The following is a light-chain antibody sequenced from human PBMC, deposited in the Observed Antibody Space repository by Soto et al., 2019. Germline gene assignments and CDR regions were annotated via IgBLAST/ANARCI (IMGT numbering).Light chain of an antibody. V-gene: IGKV3-20*01. CDR1: QTFGTTY. CDR2: GSS. CDR3: QHYNTWPWT. Sequence: EVVLAQSPGTLSLSPGERATLSCRASQTFGTTYLALYQHKPGQAPRLLIYGSSTRATGIPDRFSGSRSGTDFTLTISRLEPEDFAVYYCQHYNTWPWTFGQGTKVDIK. J-gene: IGKJ1*01.